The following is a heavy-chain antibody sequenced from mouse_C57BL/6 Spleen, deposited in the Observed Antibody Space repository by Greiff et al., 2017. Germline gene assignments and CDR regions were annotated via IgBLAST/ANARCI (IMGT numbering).Heavy chain of an antibody. CDR3: AKNEGGTLYAMDY. D-gene: IGHD3-3*01. V-gene: IGHV2-5*01. CDR1: GFSLTSYG. CDR2: IWRGGST. Sequence: VQLQQSGPGLVQPSQSLSITCTVSGFSLTSYGVHWVRQSPGKGLEWLGVIWRGGSTDYNAAFMSRLSITKDNSKSQVFFKMNSLQADDTAIYYCAKNEGGTLYAMDYWGQGTSVTVSS. J-gene: IGHJ4*01.